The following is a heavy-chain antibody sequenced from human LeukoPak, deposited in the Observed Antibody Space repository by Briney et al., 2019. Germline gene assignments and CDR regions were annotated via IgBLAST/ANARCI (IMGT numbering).Heavy chain of an antibody. CDR2: TNHSGST. CDR1: GGSFSCYY. CDR3: ARVWYSSSWYVIDY. J-gene: IGHJ4*02. V-gene: IGHV4-34*01. Sequence: SETLSLTCAVYGGSFSCYYWSWIRQPPGKGPEWIGETNHSGSTNYNPSLESRVTISVDTSKNQFSLKLSSVTAADTAVYYCARVWYSSSWYVIDYWGQGTLVTVSS. D-gene: IGHD6-13*01.